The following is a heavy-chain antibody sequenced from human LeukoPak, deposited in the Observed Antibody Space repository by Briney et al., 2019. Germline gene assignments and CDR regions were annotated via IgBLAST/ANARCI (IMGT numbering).Heavy chain of an antibody. CDR3: ARDSTGFGAFDI. CDR1: GYTFTSYD. CDR2: MNPNSGNT. J-gene: IGHJ3*02. V-gene: IGHV1-8*01. Sequence: ASVKVSCKASGYTFTSYDINWVRQATGQGHEWMGWMNPNSGNTGYAQKFQGRVTMTRNTSISTAYMELSSLRSEDTAVYYCARDSTGFGAFDIWGQGTMVTVSS. D-gene: IGHD3-16*01.